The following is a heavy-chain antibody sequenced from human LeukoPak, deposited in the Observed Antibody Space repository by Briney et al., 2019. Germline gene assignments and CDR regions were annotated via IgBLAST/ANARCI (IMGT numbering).Heavy chain of an antibody. CDR1: GGSISSYY. Sequence: SETLSLTCTVSGGSISSYYWSWLRQPPGKGLEWIGYIYYSGSTNYNPSLKSRVTISVDTSKNQFSLKLSSVTAADTAVYYCARFPGYWGQGTLVTVSS. J-gene: IGHJ4*02. V-gene: IGHV4-59*01. CDR3: ARFPGY. CDR2: IYYSGST.